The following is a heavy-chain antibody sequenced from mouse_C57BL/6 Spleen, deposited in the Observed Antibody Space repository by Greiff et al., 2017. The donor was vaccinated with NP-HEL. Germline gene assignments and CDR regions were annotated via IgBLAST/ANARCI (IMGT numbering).Heavy chain of an antibody. CDR2: IRLKSDNNAY. Sequence: EVQRVESGGGLVQPGGSMKLSCVASGFTFSNYWMNWVRQSPEKGLEWVAQIRLKSDNNAYHYAVYVKGRFTISRADSKGSVHLQMHNFRPEDTGIYYCTSSDYPDCFDYWGQGTTLTVSS. V-gene: IGHV6-3*01. D-gene: IGHD2-4*01. CDR1: GFTFSNYW. CDR3: TSSDYPDCFDY. J-gene: IGHJ2*01.